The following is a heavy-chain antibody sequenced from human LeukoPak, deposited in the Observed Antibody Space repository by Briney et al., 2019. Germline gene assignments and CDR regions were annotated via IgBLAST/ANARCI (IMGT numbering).Heavy chain of an antibody. CDR2: IYYSGST. D-gene: IGHD5-18*01. Sequence: PSQTLSLTCTVSGGSISSGDYYWSWIRQPPGKGLEWIGYIYYSGSTYYNPSLKSRVTISVDTSKNQFSLKLSSVTAADTAVYYCARVYEDTAMAIVPYYYYYMDVWGKGTTVTVSS. CDR3: ARVYEDTAMAIVPYYYYYMDV. CDR1: GGSISSGDYY. V-gene: IGHV4-30-4*08. J-gene: IGHJ6*03.